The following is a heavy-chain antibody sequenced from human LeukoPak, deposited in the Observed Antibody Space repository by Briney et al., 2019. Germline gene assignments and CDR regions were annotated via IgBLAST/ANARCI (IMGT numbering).Heavy chain of an antibody. J-gene: IGHJ4*02. CDR3: AKDPRPRFSSSWPYYFDC. Sequence: PGGSLRLSCAASGFTVSSNYMSWVRQAPGKGLEWVAVISYDGRNEYYADSVKGRFTISRDNSKNTLYLQMNSLRAEDTAVYYCAKDPRPRFSSSWPYYFDCWGQGTLVTVSS. V-gene: IGHV3-30*18. CDR1: GFTVSSNY. CDR2: ISYDGRNE. D-gene: IGHD6-13*01.